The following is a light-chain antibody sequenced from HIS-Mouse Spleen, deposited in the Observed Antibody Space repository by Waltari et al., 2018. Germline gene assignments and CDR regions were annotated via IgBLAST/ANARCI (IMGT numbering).Light chain of an antibody. V-gene: IGLV3-10*01. Sequence: SYEPTQPPSVSVSPAQKAKTTCSGSALQKKYAYWYQQKSGQAPVLVIHEDSKRPSGIPEGFSGSSSGTMATLTISGAQVEDEADYYCYSTDSSGNHRVFGGGTKLTVL. J-gene: IGLJ2*01. CDR3: YSTDSSGNHRV. CDR1: ALQKKY. CDR2: EDS.